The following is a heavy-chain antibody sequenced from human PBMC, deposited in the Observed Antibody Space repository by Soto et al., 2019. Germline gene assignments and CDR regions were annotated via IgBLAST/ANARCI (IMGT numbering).Heavy chain of an antibody. J-gene: IGHJ3*02. CDR1: GFTFSSYG. Sequence: GGSLRLSCAASGFTFSSYGMHWVRQAPGKGLEWVAVIWYDGSNKYYADSVKGRFTISRDNSKNTLDLQMNSLRAEDTAVYYWARGEDSGAFDIWGQGTMVTVSS. CDR3: ARGEDSGAFDI. CDR2: IWYDGSNK. D-gene: IGHD3-10*01. V-gene: IGHV3-33*01.